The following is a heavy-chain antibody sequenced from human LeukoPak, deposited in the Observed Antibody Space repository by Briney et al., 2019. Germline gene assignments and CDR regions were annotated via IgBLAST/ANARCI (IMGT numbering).Heavy chain of an antibody. V-gene: IGHV3-7*01. CDR1: GFTFSRYW. CDR3: ARVGSRSSDY. J-gene: IGHJ4*02. CDR2: IKQDGSEK. D-gene: IGHD3-10*01. Sequence: PGGSLRLSCAASGFTFSRYWMSWVRQAPGKGLEWVANIKQDGSEKYYVDSVKGRFTISRDNAKNSLYLQMNSLRAEDTAVYYCARVGSRSSDYWGQGTLVTVSS.